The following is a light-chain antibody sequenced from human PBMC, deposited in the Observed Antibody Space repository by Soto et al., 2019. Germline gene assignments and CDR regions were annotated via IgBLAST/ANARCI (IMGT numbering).Light chain of an antibody. V-gene: IGKV2-28*01. CDR3: MQDLQTPLT. Sequence: DIVMTQSPLSLPVTPGEPASISCRSSQSLLHSNGYNYLDWYLQKPGQSPQLLIYLGSNRACGVPDMFSGSGSGTDFTLKISRVEAEDVGVYYCMQDLQTPLTFGGGTKVEIK. CDR2: LGS. CDR1: QSLLHSNGYNY. J-gene: IGKJ4*01.